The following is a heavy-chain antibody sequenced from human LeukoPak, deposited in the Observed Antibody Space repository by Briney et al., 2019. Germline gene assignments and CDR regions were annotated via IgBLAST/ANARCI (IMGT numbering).Heavy chain of an antibody. Sequence: SETLSLTCAVYGGSFSGYYWSWIRQPPGKGLEWIGSIYYSGSTYYNPSLKSRVTMSVDTSKNQFSLKLSSVTAADTAVYYCARALVGATSHYYYYYMDVWGKGTTVTISS. J-gene: IGHJ6*03. V-gene: IGHV4-34*01. CDR1: GGSFSGYY. CDR2: IYYSGST. CDR3: ARALVGATSHYYYYYMDV. D-gene: IGHD1-26*01.